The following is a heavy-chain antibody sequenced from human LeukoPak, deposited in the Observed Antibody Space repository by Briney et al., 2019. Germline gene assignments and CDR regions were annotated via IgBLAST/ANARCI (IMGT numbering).Heavy chain of an antibody. CDR3: ARDRNSYGLDY. V-gene: IGHV3-21*01. CDR2: ISSSSSYI. CDR1: GFTFSSYS. Sequence: GGSLRLSCAASGFTFSSYSMTWVRQAPGKGLEWVSSISSSSSYIYYTDSVKGRFTISRDNAKNSLYLQMNSLRAEDTAVYYCARDRNSYGLDYWGQGTLVTVSS. D-gene: IGHD5-18*01. J-gene: IGHJ4*02.